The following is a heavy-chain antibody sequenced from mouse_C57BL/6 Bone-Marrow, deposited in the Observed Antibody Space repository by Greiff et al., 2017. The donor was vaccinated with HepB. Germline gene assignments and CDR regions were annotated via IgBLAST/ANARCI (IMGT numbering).Heavy chain of an antibody. Sequence: EVQLQQSGPVLVKPGASVKMSCKASGYTFTDYYMNWVKQSHGKSLEWIGVINPYNGGTSYNQKFKGKATLTVDKSSSTAYMELNSLTSEDSAVHYCARDGYYVDYWGQGTTLTVSS. D-gene: IGHD2-3*01. V-gene: IGHV1-19*01. CDR2: INPYNGGT. CDR1: GYTFTDYY. CDR3: ARDGYYVDY. J-gene: IGHJ2*01.